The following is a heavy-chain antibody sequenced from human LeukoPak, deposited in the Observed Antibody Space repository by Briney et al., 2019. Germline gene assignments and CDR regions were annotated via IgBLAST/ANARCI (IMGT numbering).Heavy chain of an antibody. CDR1: GFTFSSDA. J-gene: IGHJ4*02. CDR2: ISGSGGST. Sequence: GGSLRLSCAASGFTFSSDAMSWVRQAPGKGLEWVSAISGSGGSTYYADSVKGRFTISRDNSKNTLYPQMNSLRAEDTAVYYCARSRLMYYDFWSGPFDYWGQGTLVTVSS. CDR3: ARSRLMYYDFWSGPFDY. D-gene: IGHD3-3*01. V-gene: IGHV3-23*01.